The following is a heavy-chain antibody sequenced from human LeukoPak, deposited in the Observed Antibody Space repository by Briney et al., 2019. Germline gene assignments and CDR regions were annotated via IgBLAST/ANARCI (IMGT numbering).Heavy chain of an antibody. CDR1: GGSIRTSSYY. D-gene: IGHD2-8*01. J-gene: IGHJ4*02. CDR2: SFYSGTT. Sequence: SETLSLTCTVSGGSIRTSSYYWGWIRQPPGKGLEWIGSSFYSGTTYSKPSLKSRVTISVDTTKNQFSLKLSSLTAADTAVYYCARERMVYGIRGEFVYWGPGTLVTVSS. CDR3: ARERMVYGIRGEFVY. V-gene: IGHV4-39*07.